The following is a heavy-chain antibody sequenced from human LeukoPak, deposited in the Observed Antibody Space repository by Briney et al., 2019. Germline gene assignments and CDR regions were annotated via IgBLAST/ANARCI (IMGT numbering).Heavy chain of an antibody. Sequence: GGSLRLSCAASGFTFSSYAMSWVRQAPGKGLEWVSAISGSGGSTYYADSVNGRFTISRDNAKKSLYLQMNSLTAEDTAVYFCVRDTYDYVRGSPSNWFDPWGQGTLVTVSS. V-gene: IGHV3-23*01. CDR2: ISGSGGST. CDR1: GFTFSSYA. D-gene: IGHD3-16*01. J-gene: IGHJ5*02. CDR3: VRDTYDYVRGSPSNWFDP.